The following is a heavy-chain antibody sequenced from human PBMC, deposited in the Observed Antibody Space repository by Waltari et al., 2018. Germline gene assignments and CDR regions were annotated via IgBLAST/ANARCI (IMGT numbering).Heavy chain of an antibody. V-gene: IGHV4-38-2*01. CDR1: GYSISSGYY. CDR2: IYHSGST. J-gene: IGHJ6*02. CDR3: VSWGLPGGMDV. Sequence: QVQLQESGPGLVKPSETLSLTCAVSGYSISSGYYWGWIRQPPGKGLEWIGSIYHSGSTYYNPSLKSRVTISVDTSKNQFSLKLSSVTAADTAVYYCVSWGLPGGMDVWGQGP. D-gene: IGHD2-2*01.